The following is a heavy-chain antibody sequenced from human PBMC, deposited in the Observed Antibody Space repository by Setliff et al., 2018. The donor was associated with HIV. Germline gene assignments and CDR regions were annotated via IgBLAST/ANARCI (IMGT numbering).Heavy chain of an antibody. J-gene: IGHJ6*03. Sequence: GESLKLSCKASGYIFTNYWIGWVRQMPGKGLEWIGVVYPGDSVTRYGPSFQGQVSISADRSITTAYLQWDSLKASDTAMYYCARQSGDYTVTTYYMDVWGKGTTVTVSS. CDR2: VYPGDSVT. D-gene: IGHD4-17*01. CDR1: GYIFTNYW. V-gene: IGHV5-51*01. CDR3: ARQSGDYTVTTYYMDV.